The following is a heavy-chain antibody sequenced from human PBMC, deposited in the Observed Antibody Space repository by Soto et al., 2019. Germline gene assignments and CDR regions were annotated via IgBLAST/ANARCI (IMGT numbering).Heavy chain of an antibody. V-gene: IGHV4-31*03. D-gene: IGHD3-10*01. CDR2: IYYSGST. CDR1: GGSISSGGYY. CDR3: ARDVEARYYYGSGSPWFDP. Sequence: QVQLQESGPGLVKPSQTLSLTCTVSGGSISSGGYYWSWIRQHPGKGLEWIGYIYYSGSTYYNPSLKSRVTISVDTSKNQFSLKLSAVTAADTAVYYCARDVEARYYYGSGSPWFDPWGQGTLVTVSS. J-gene: IGHJ5*02.